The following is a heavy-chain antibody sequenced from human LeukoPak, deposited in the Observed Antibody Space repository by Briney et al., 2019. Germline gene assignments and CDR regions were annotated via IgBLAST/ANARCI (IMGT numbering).Heavy chain of an antibody. D-gene: IGHD3-10*01. CDR3: ARPGLRFGEGAFDI. Sequence: SETLSLTCSVSGDSISGSSSYWGWIRQPPGKGLEWIGEINRSGSTNYNPSLKSRVTISVDTSKNQFSLKLSSVTAADTAVYYCARPGLRFGEGAFDIWGQGTMVTVSS. CDR1: GDSISGSSSY. V-gene: IGHV4-39*07. CDR2: INRSGST. J-gene: IGHJ3*02.